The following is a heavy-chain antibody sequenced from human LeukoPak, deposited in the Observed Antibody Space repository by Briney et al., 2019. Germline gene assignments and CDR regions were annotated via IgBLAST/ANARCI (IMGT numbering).Heavy chain of an antibody. CDR1: GGSISSHY. J-gene: IGHJ4*02. D-gene: IGHD2-15*01. CDR2: IYYSGST. V-gene: IGHV4-59*11. CDR3: ARAPVAATTLPAYFDY. Sequence: PSETLSLTCTVSGGSISSHYWSWIRQPPGKGLEWIGYIYYSGSTNYNPSLKSRVTISVDTSKNQFSLKLSSVTAADTAVYYCARAPVAATTLPAYFDYWGQGTLVTVSS.